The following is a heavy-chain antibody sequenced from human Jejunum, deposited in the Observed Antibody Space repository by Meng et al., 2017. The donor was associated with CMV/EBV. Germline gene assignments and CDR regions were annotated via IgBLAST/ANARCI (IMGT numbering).Heavy chain of an antibody. CDR2: TYAGGIDR. D-gene: IGHD1-26*01. CDR3: ARGVAENLGWEMGY. V-gene: IGHV3-74*01. Sequence: EVHCLDSVGGLVQPGGSLRLSLAASGFTLSSHLMHWVRQVPGKGLVWVSRTYAGGIDRTYADSVKGRFTITGDNAKNTLYLQMNSLRAEDTGVYYCARGVAENLGWEMGYWGQGTLVTVS. J-gene: IGHJ4*02. CDR1: GFTLSSHL.